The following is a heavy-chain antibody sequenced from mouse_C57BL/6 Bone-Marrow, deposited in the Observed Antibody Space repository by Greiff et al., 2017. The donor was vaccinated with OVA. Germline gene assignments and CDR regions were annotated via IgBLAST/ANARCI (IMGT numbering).Heavy chain of an antibody. D-gene: IGHD1-1*01. CDR3: TGPCGSRVYWYFDV. CDR2: IDPETGGT. Sequence: VQLQQSGAELVRPGASVTLSCKASGYTFTDYEMHWVKQTPVHGLEWIGAIDPETGGTASNQKFKGKAILTAAKSSSTAYMELSSLTSEDSAVYDCTGPCGSRVYWYFDVWGTGTTVTVSS. CDR1: GYTFTDYE. V-gene: IGHV1-15*01. J-gene: IGHJ1*03.